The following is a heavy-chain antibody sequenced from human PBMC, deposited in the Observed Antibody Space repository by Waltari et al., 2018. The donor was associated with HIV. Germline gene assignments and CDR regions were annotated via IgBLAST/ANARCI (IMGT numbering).Heavy chain of an antibody. V-gene: IGHV3-30*18. CDR2: ISYDGSNK. Sequence: QVQLVESGGGVVQPGRSLRLSCAASGFTFSSYGMHWVRQAPGKGLEWVAVISYDGSNKYYADSVKGRFTISRDNSKNTLYLQMNSLRAEDTAVYYCAKDTSGYSSSWYHSNLFDYWGQGTLVTVSS. CDR1: GFTFSSYG. D-gene: IGHD6-13*01. J-gene: IGHJ4*02. CDR3: AKDTSGYSSSWYHSNLFDY.